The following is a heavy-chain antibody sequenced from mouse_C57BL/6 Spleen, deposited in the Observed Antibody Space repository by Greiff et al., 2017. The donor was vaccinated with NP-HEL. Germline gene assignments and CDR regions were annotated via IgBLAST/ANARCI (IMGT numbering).Heavy chain of an antibody. D-gene: IGHD2-4*01. J-gene: IGHJ4*01. CDR2: IDPSDSET. CDR1: GYTFTSYW. Sequence: QVQLQQPGAELVRPGSSVKLSCKASGYTFTSYWMHWVKQRPIQGLEWIGNIDPSDSETHYNQKFKDKATLTVDKSSSTAYMQLSSLTSEDSAVHYCAWGDYDDSAMDYWGQGTSVTVSS. CDR3: AWGDYDDSAMDY. V-gene: IGHV1-52*01.